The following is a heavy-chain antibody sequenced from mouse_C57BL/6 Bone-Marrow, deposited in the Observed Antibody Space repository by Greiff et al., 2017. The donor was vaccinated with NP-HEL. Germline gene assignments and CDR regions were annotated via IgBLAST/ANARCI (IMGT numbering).Heavy chain of an antibody. CDR1: GFSLTSYG. Sequence: QVQLKESGPGLVQPSQSLSITCTVSGFSLTSYGVHWVRQSPGKGLEWLGVIWSGGSTDYNAAFISRLSISKDNSKSQVFFKMNSLQADDTAIYYCASNYVPYYAMDYWGQGTSVTVSS. CDR2: IWSGGST. J-gene: IGHJ4*01. CDR3: ASNYVPYYAMDY. D-gene: IGHD1-1*01. V-gene: IGHV2-2*01.